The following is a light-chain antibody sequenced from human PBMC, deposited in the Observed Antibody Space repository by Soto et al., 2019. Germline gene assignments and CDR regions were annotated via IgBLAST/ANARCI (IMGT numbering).Light chain of an antibody. Sequence: PGERATLSCRASQTVSSYYSAWYQQKPGQAPRLLIYDASSRATGIPDRFSGSGSGTDFTLTIRRLEPEDFAVYYCQHYGSSRTFGQGTKVDIK. V-gene: IGKV3-20*01. J-gene: IGKJ1*01. CDR1: QTVSSYY. CDR3: QHYGSSRT. CDR2: DAS.